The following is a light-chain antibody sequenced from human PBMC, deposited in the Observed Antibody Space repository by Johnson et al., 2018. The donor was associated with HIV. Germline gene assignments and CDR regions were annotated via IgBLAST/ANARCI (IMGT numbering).Light chain of an antibody. Sequence: QSVLTQPPSVSAAPGQKVIISCSGGSSDIGNNYVSWYQHLPGTAPKLLIYDDNKRPPGIPDRFSGSKSGTSATLGITGLQTGDEADYYCGTWDSSPGAGHIFGTGTKVTVL. CDR3: GTWDSSPGAGHI. CDR1: SSDIGNNY. V-gene: IGLV1-51*01. J-gene: IGLJ1*01. CDR2: DDN.